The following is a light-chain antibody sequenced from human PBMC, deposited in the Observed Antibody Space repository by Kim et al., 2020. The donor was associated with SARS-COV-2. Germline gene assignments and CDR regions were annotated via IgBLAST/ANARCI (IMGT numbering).Light chain of an antibody. CDR2: EDN. CDR3: QSYDSSNWV. CDR1: SGSIASNY. J-gene: IGLJ3*02. V-gene: IGLV6-57*02. Sequence: GKTIPTAGNGSSGSIASNYVPWYQQRPGSAPTTVIYEDNERPSGVPDRFSGSIDSSSNSASLTNSGLKTEDEADYYCQSYDSSNWVFGGGTQLTVL.